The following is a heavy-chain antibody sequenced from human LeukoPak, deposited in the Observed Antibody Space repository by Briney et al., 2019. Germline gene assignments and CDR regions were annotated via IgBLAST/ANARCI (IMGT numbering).Heavy chain of an antibody. J-gene: IGHJ4*02. Sequence: GGSLRLSCAASGFTFDGYAMHWVRQPPGKGLEWVSGISWNSGSIGYADSVKGRFTISRDNAKNSLYLQMNSLRAEDTALYYCAKDIAARPYYLDNWGQGTLVTVSS. D-gene: IGHD6-6*01. CDR1: GFTFDGYA. V-gene: IGHV3-9*01. CDR2: ISWNSGSI. CDR3: AKDIAARPYYLDN.